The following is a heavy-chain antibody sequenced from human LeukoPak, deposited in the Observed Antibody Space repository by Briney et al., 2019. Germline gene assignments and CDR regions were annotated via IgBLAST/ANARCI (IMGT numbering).Heavy chain of an antibody. D-gene: IGHD6-13*01. Sequence: SQTLSLACAISGDSVSSNSAAWNWIRQSPSRGLEWLGRTYYRSKWYNDYAVSVKSRITINPDTSKNQFSLQLNSVTPEDTAVYYCAREAEAPGYSSSYDYWGQGTLVTVSS. V-gene: IGHV6-1*01. CDR2: TYYRSKWYN. J-gene: IGHJ4*02. CDR3: AREAEAPGYSSSYDY. CDR1: GDSVSSNSAA.